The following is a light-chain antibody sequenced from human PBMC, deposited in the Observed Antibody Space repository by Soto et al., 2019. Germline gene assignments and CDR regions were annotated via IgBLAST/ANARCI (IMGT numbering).Light chain of an antibody. CDR1: SSNIGNNY. CDR3: QSYDSSALSLI. J-gene: IGLJ1*01. V-gene: IGLV1-40*01. CDR2: VNT. Sequence: QSVLTQPPSVSAAPGQKVTISCSGSSSNIGNNYVSWYQQLPGTAPKLLIYVNTNRPSGVPARFSGSKSGASASLTITGLQVEDEADYFCQSYDSSALSLIFGPGTKLTVL.